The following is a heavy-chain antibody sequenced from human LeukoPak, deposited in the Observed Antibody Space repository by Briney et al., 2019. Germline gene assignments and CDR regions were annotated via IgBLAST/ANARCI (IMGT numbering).Heavy chain of an antibody. V-gene: IGHV1-8*01. Sequence: ASVKVSCKASGYTFTSYDINWVRQATGQGLEWMGWMNPNSGNTGYAQKFQGRVTMTRNTSISTAYMELSSLRSEDTAVYYCARGLRFLRTMVRGVIRLYYFDYWGQGTLVTASS. CDR3: ARGLRFLRTMVRGVIRLYYFDY. D-gene: IGHD3-10*01. J-gene: IGHJ4*02. CDR2: MNPNSGNT. CDR1: GYTFTSYD.